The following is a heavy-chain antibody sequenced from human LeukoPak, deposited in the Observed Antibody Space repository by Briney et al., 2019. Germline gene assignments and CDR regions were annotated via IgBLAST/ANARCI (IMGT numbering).Heavy chain of an antibody. CDR1: GFTVSSNY. V-gene: IGHV3-23*01. Sequence: GGSLRLSCAASGFTVSSNYMSWVRQAPGKGLEWVSGISGSGDNTYYADSVKGRFTISRDNSKNTLYLQMNSLRAEDTAVFYCAKETHFGVVTSFDYWGQGTLVTVSS. D-gene: IGHD3-3*01. J-gene: IGHJ4*02. CDR3: AKETHFGVVTSFDY. CDR2: ISGSGDNT.